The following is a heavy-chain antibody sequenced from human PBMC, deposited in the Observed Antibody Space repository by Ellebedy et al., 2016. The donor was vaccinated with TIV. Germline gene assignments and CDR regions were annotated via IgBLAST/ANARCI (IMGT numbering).Heavy chain of an antibody. CDR3: ARKVPAPTTVPPNWYFDL. CDR1: GFTFSSYT. Sequence: PGGSLRLSCEASGFTFSSYTMNWVRQAPGKGLEWVSSISGSSTYIYYSDSVKGRFAISRDNAKNSLYLQMNSLRAEDTAVYYCARKVPAPTTVPPNWYFDLWGRGTLVTVSS. V-gene: IGHV3-21*01. CDR2: ISGSSTYI. D-gene: IGHD4-17*01. J-gene: IGHJ2*01.